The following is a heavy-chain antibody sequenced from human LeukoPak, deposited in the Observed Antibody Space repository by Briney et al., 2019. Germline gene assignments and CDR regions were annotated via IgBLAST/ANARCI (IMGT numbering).Heavy chain of an antibody. CDR3: AKDRITMIVVVPFYGMDV. CDR1: GFTFSSYG. D-gene: IGHD3-22*01. Sequence: GGSLRLSCAASGFTFSSYGIHWVRQAPGKGLEWVAVISYDGSNKYYADSVKGRFTISRDNSKNTVYLQVDSLRVEDTAVYYCAKDRITMIVVVPFYGMDVWGQGTTVTVSS. J-gene: IGHJ6*02. CDR2: ISYDGSNK. V-gene: IGHV3-30*18.